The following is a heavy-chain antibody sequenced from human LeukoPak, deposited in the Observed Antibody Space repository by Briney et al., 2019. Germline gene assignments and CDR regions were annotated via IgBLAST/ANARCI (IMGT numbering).Heavy chain of an antibody. CDR1: GFTFSSYW. CDR3: ARDRRGFGDSEDPKNYYYYYGMDV. J-gene: IGHJ6*02. D-gene: IGHD3-10*01. Sequence: PGGSLRLSCAASGFTFSSYWMSWVRQAPGKGLEWVANIKQDGSEKYYVDSVKGRFTISRDNAKNSLYLQMNSLRAEDTAVYYCARDRRGFGDSEDPKNYYYYYGMDVWGQGTTVTVSS. CDR2: IKQDGSEK. V-gene: IGHV3-7*01.